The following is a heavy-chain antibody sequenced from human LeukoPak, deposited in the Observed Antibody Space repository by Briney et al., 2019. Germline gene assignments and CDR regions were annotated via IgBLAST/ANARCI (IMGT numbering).Heavy chain of an antibody. Sequence: SETLSLTCTASGGSISSYYWSWIRQPPGKGLEWIGYIYYSGSTNYNPSLKSRVTISVDTSKNQFSLKLSSVTAADTAVYYCARAFDPGYYYYYMDVWGKGTTVTISS. D-gene: IGHD3-9*01. CDR1: GGSISSYY. J-gene: IGHJ6*03. V-gene: IGHV4-59*01. CDR2: IYYSGST. CDR3: ARAFDPGYYYYYMDV.